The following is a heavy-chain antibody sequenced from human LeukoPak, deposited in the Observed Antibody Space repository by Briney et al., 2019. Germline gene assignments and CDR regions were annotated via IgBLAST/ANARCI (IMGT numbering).Heavy chain of an antibody. J-gene: IGHJ4*02. D-gene: IGHD3-9*01. V-gene: IGHV3-23*01. CDR3: ARGPRLVISEYYFDY. CDR1: GFTFDSYA. CDR2: ISGGGGIT. Sequence: GGSLRLSCAASGFTFDSYAMTWVRQAPGKGLEWVSSISGGGGITNYADSVKGRFTISRDNAKNSLHLQMNSLRAEDTALYYCARGPRLVISEYYFDYWGQGTLVTVSS.